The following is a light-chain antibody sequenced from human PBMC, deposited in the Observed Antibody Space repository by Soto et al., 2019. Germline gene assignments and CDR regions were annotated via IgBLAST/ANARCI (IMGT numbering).Light chain of an antibody. V-gene: IGKV1-5*01. CDR1: QSISSW. Sequence: GDRVTITCRASQSISSWLAWYQPKPGKAPKLLIYDASSLESGVPSRFSGSGSGTEFTLTIRSLQPDDFATYYCQQYNTYWTFGQGTKVDI. CDR3: QQYNTYWT. CDR2: DAS. J-gene: IGKJ1*01.